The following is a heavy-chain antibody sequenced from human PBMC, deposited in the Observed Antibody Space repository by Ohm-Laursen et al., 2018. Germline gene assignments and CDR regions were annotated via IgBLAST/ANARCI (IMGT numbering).Heavy chain of an antibody. V-gene: IGHV4-4*07. J-gene: IGHJ4*02. D-gene: IGHD3-10*01. CDR3: ARSPDGIWFGELQTEYYFDY. Sequence: PSETLSLTCTVSGGSISSYYWSWIRQPAGKGLEWIGRIYTSGSTNYNPSLKSRVTMSVDTSKNQFSLKLSSVTAADTAVYYCARSPDGIWFGELQTEYYFDYWGQGTLVTVSS. CDR2: IYTSGST. CDR1: GGSISSYY.